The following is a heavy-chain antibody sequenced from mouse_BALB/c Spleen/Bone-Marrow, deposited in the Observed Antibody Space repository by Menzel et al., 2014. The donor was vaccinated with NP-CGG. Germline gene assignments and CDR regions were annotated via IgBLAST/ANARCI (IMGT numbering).Heavy chain of an antibody. V-gene: IGHV5-17*02. J-gene: IGHJ2*01. CDR1: GFTFSSFG. Sequence: EVKLVESGGGLVQPGGSRKLSCAASGFTFSSFGMHWVRQTPEKGLEWVAYISSGSSTNYYPDTVKGRFTISRDNPKNTLFLQMTSLRAEDTAMYYCARGKYGYDYWGQGTTLTVSS. CDR3: ARGKYGYDY. D-gene: IGHD2-10*02. CDR2: ISSGSSTN.